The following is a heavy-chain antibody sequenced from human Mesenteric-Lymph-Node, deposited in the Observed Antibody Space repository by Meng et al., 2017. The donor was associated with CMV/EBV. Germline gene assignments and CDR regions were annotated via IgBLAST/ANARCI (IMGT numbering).Heavy chain of an antibody. Sequence: SETLSLTCTVSGGSISSHYWSWIRQPPGKGLEWIGYIYSSGNTNYNPSLKRRLTISVDTSKNQFSLRLTSLTAADTALYDCARGSTRDKFDPWGQGTMVTVSS. CDR3: ARGSTRDKFDP. D-gene: IGHD5-24*01. J-gene: IGHJ5*02. CDR1: GGSISSHY. CDR2: IYSSGNT. V-gene: IGHV4-59*11.